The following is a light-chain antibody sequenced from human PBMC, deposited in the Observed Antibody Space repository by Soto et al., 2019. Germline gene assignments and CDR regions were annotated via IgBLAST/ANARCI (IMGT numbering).Light chain of an antibody. Sequence: DIQMTQSPSTLSASVGDRVTITCRASQSIGNWLAWYQQKPGKAPKLLIYDASSLESGVPSRFSGSGSGTGFTLTISRLQPDDFATYYCQQYHTYYTFGQGTNLEIK. V-gene: IGKV1-5*01. J-gene: IGKJ2*01. CDR1: QSIGNW. CDR2: DAS. CDR3: QQYHTYYT.